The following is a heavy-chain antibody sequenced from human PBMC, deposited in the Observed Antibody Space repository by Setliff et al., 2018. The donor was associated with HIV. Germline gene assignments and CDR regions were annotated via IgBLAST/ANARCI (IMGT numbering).Heavy chain of an antibody. J-gene: IGHJ4*02. Sequence: ASVKVSCKASGYTFTDYYMHWVRQAPGQGLEWMGWISGYNGNTKYVQRFQGRVAMTTDTSTNTAYMELRSLRSDDTAVYYCARARYGGFDHWGQGSLVTVSS. CDR3: ARARYGGFDH. V-gene: IGHV1-18*04. CDR2: ISGYNGNT. D-gene: IGHD3-16*01. CDR1: GYTFTDYY.